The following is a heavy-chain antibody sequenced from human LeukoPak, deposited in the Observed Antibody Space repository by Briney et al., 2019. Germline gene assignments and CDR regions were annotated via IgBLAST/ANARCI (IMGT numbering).Heavy chain of an antibody. J-gene: IGHJ4*02. Sequence: ASVKVPCKASGYTFTGYYMHWVRQAPGQGLEWMGWINPNSGGTNYAQKFQGRVTMTRDTSISTAYMELSRLRSDDTAVYYCARGATVTPTAHFDYWGQGTLVTVSS. D-gene: IGHD4-17*01. V-gene: IGHV1-2*02. CDR1: GYTFTGYY. CDR3: ARGATVTPTAHFDY. CDR2: INPNSGGT.